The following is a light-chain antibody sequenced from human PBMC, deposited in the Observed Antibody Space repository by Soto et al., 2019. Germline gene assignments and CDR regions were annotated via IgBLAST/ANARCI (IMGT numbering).Light chain of an antibody. V-gene: IGKV3-15*01. J-gene: IGKJ4*01. CDR3: QQYNNWPPLT. CDR2: GAS. CDR1: KSVNNN. Sequence: EIVMTQSPATLSVSPGERAILSCRASKSVNNNLAWYQQKPGQAPRLLIYGASTRATGIPARFSGSGSGTEITLSISNLQSEDFAIYYCQQYNNWPPLTFGGGTKVEIK.